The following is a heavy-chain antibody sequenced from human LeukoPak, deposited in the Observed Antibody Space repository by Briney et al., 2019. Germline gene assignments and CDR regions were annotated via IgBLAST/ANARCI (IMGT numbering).Heavy chain of an antibody. V-gene: IGHV1-2*06. J-gene: IGHJ4*02. Sequence: ASVKVSCKASGYTFTGYYKHWVRQAPGQGLEWMGRINPNSGGTNYAQKFQGRVTMTRDTSISTAYMELSRLRSDDTAVYYCARAGSFHCYDSSGYGNWGQGTLVTVSS. D-gene: IGHD3-22*01. CDR1: GYTFTGYY. CDR2: INPNSGGT. CDR3: ARAGSFHCYDSSGYGN.